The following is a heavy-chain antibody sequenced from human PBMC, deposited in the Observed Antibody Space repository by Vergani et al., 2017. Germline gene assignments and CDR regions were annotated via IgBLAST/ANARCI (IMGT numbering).Heavy chain of an antibody. V-gene: IGHV3-21*01. D-gene: IGHD3-22*01. CDR2: ISSSSSYI. CDR1: GFTFSSYS. CDR3: ARDRKDYYDSSGSV. Sequence: EVQLLESGGGLVKPGGSLRLSCAASGFTFSSYSMNWVRQAPGKGLEWVSSISSSSSYIYYADSVKGRFTISRDNAKNSLYLQMNSLRAEDTAVYYCARDRKDYYDSSGSVWGQGTLVTVSS. J-gene: IGHJ4*02.